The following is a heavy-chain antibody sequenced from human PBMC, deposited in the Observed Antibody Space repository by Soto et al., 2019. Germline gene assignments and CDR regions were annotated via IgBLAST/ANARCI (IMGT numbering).Heavy chain of an antibody. CDR1: GFTFSSYG. CDR2: ITYDGSEK. J-gene: IGHJ4*02. V-gene: IGHV3-30*03. D-gene: IGHD4-4*01. Sequence: QVQLVESGGGVVQPGRSLRLSCAASGFTFSSYGMHWVRQAPGKGLEWVAVITYDGSEKYSAYSVKGRFTISRDNSKNALCLQMNSLRAEDTAVYYCARTTVTAFGGFDYWGQGTLVTVSS. CDR3: ARTTVTAFGGFDY.